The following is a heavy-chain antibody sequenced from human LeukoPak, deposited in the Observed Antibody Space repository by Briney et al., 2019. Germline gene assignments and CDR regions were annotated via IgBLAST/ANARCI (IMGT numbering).Heavy chain of an antibody. Sequence: SETLSLTCAVYGGSFSGYYWSWIRQPPGKGLEWIGEINHSGSSNYNPALKSRGTISVDTYKKQSSLKLSSVTAADTAVYYCARGRLASGSYHTYRRTDAFDIWGQGTMVTVSS. D-gene: IGHD1-26*01. CDR1: GGSFSGYY. J-gene: IGHJ3*02. V-gene: IGHV4-34*01. CDR2: INHSGSS. CDR3: ARGRLASGSYHTYRRTDAFDI.